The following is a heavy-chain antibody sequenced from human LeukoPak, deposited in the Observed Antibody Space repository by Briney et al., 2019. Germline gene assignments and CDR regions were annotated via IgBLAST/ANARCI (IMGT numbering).Heavy chain of an antibody. CDR2: FDPEDGQT. CDR3: ASEPEYYGLGSPFHY. D-gene: IGHD3-10*01. J-gene: IGHJ4*02. V-gene: IGHV1-24*01. Sequence: ASVKVSCKVYGYTLTELSMHWVRQAPGEGLEWMGGFDPEDGQTIYAQKFQGRVTMAEGTSTNTAYMELSSLRSEDTAVYYCASEPEYYGLGSPFHYWGQGTLVTVSS. CDR1: GYTLTELS.